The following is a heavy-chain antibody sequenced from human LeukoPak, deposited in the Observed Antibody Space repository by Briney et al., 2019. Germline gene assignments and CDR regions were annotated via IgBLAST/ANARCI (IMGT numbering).Heavy chain of an antibody. CDR2: IYESGST. Sequence: SKTLSLTCTVSGYSISSGYYWGWIRQPPGKGLEWIGSIYESGSTYYNPSLKSRVTISVDTSKNQFSLRMNSVTAADTAVYYCARQGGWFRGRTNWFDPWGQGTLVTVSS. CDR1: GYSISSGYY. J-gene: IGHJ5*02. V-gene: IGHV4-38-2*02. D-gene: IGHD3-10*01. CDR3: ARQGGWFRGRTNWFDP.